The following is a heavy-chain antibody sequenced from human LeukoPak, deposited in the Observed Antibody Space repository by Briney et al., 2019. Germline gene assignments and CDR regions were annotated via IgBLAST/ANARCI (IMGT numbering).Heavy chain of an antibody. D-gene: IGHD2-15*01. CDR3: LPHDAFDI. CDR1: GFTFSSYA. Sequence: PGRSLRLSCAASGFTFSSYAMHWVRQAPGKGLEWVAVISYDGSNKYYADSVKGRFTISRDNSKNTLYLQMNSLRAEDTAVYYGLPHDAFDIWGQGTMVTVSS. CDR2: ISYDGSNK. J-gene: IGHJ3*02. V-gene: IGHV3-30-3*01.